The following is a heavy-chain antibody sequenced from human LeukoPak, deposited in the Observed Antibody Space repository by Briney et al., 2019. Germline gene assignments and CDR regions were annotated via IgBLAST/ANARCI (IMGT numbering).Heavy chain of an antibody. V-gene: IGHV3-53*01. Sequence: PGGSLRLSCAASGFTVSSNYMSWVRQAPGKGLEWVSVIYSGGSTYYADSVKGRFTISRDNSKNTLYLQMNNLRAEDTAVYYCARESQAVAGHFDYWGQGTLVTVSS. CDR1: GFTVSSNY. CDR2: IYSGGST. D-gene: IGHD6-19*01. J-gene: IGHJ4*02. CDR3: ARESQAVAGHFDY.